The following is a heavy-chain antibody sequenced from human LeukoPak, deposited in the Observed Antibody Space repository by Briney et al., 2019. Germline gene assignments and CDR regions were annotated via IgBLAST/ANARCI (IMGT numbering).Heavy chain of an antibody. CDR2: IDPSDSDN. D-gene: IGHD3-10*01. CDR1: GYSFTSYW. J-gene: IGHJ5*02. Sequence: GESLKISCKGSGYSFTSYWSSWVRQMPGKGLEWMGRIDPSDSDNNYSPSFQGHVPISHDKSISTAYLQWSSLKASDTAMYYCARLRYYGSGSPRGRPGWFDPWGQGTLVTVSS. CDR3: ARLRYYGSGSPRGRPGWFDP. V-gene: IGHV5-10-1*01.